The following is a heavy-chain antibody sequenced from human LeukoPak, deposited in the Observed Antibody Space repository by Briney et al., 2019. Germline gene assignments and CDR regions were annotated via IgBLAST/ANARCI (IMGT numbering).Heavy chain of an antibody. J-gene: IGHJ6*02. CDR2: INHGEST. Sequence: PSETLSLTCAVSGGSFSGYYWYWIRQPPGKGLEWIGEINHGESTNYNPSLKSRATLSVDTSKNQFSLKLTSVTAADTAVCYCARGRTYYYDTSGYYPSIYYGMDVWGQGTSVIVSS. CDR1: GGSFSGYY. V-gene: IGHV4-34*01. CDR3: ARGRTYYYDTSGYYPSIYYGMDV. D-gene: IGHD3-22*01.